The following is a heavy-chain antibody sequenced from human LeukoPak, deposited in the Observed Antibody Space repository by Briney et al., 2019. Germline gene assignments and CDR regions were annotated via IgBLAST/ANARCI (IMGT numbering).Heavy chain of an antibody. CDR3: ARVQRRLGEFGERLFDY. D-gene: IGHD3-10*01. Sequence: SETLSLTCTVSGGSISSSSYYWGWVRQPPGKGLEWIGSIYYSGSTYYNPSLKSRVTISVDTSKNQFSLKLSSVTAADTAVYYCARVQRRLGEFGERLFDYWGQGTLVTVSS. CDR2: IYYSGST. V-gene: IGHV4-39*01. CDR1: GGSISSSSYY. J-gene: IGHJ4*02.